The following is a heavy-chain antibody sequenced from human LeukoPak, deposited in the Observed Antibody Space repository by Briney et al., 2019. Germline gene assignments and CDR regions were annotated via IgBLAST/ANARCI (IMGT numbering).Heavy chain of an antibody. CDR3: AKGSDFWSGYPSVV. D-gene: IGHD3-3*01. Sequence: ASVKVSCKASGYTFTSYGISWVRQAPGQGLEWMGWISAYNGNTNYAQKLQGRVTMTTDTSTSTAYMELRSLRSDDTAVYYCAKGSDFWSGYPSVVWGKGTTVTVSS. J-gene: IGHJ6*04. CDR2: ISAYNGNT. V-gene: IGHV1-18*01. CDR1: GYTFTSYG.